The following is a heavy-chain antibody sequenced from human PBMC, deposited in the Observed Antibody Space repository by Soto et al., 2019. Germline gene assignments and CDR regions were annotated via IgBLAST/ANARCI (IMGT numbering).Heavy chain of an antibody. V-gene: IGHV4-4*02. D-gene: IGHD3-16*01. J-gene: IGHJ3*02. Sequence: SETLSLTCALSGGSVSDKRWWTWVRQTPGKGLEWIGETFRKGDTNYNAFLKSRVSISIDKSRNQVSLILTSVTAADTAVYYCASYVGTGGYGAFDIRSKGTVVTVSS. CDR3: ASYVGTGGYGAFDI. CDR1: GGSVSDKRW. CDR2: TFRKGDT.